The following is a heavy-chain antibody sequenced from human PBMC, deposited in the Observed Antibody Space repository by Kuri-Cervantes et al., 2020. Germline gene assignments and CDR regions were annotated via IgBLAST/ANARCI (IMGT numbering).Heavy chain of an antibody. Sequence: SVKVSCKASGGTFSSYAISWVRQAPGQGLEWMGGIIPIFGTANYAQKLQGRVTMTTDTSTSTAYMELRSLRSDDTAVYYCARGVYYYDSSGYYYTYWGQGTLVTVSS. CDR1: GGTFSSYA. CDR3: ARGVYYYDSSGYYYTY. J-gene: IGHJ4*02. V-gene: IGHV1-69*05. D-gene: IGHD3-22*01. CDR2: IIPIFGTA.